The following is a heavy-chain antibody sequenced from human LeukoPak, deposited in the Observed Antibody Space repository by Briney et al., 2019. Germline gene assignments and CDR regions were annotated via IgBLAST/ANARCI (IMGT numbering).Heavy chain of an antibody. CDR2: ISSSSSYI. CDR3: ARVRDFWSGYSSLPDAFDI. Sequence: VGSLRLSCAASGFTFSSYSMNWVRQAPGKGLEWVSSISSSSSYIYYADSVKGRFTISRDNAKNSLYLQMNSLRAEDTAVYYCARVRDFWSGYSSLPDAFDIWGQGAMVTVSS. J-gene: IGHJ3*02. CDR1: GFTFSSYS. V-gene: IGHV3-21*01. D-gene: IGHD3-3*01.